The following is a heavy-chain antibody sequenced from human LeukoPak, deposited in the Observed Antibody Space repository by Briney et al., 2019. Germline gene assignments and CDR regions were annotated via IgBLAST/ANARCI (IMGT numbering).Heavy chain of an antibody. CDR3: ARDYYDSSGYFEPYFQH. CDR2: INPSGGST. Sequence: ASVKVSCKASGYTFTSYYMHWVRQAPGQGLEWMGIINPSGGSTSYAQKFQGRVTITRDTSASTAYMELSSLRSEDTAVYYCARDYYDSSGYFEPYFQHWGQGTLVTVSS. CDR1: GYTFTSYY. J-gene: IGHJ1*01. V-gene: IGHV1-46*01. D-gene: IGHD3-22*01.